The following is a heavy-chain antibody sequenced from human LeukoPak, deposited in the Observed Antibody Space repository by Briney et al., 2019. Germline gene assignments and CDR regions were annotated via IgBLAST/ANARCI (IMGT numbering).Heavy chain of an antibody. D-gene: IGHD4-17*01. Sequence: KPSETLSLTCTVSGGSISSYYWSWLRQPPGKGLEWIGYIYYSGSTNYNPSLKSRVTISVDTSKNQFSLKLSSVTAADTAVYYCARGHYGDYPDYWGQGTLVTVSS. V-gene: IGHV4-59*01. CDR1: GGSISSYY. J-gene: IGHJ4*02. CDR3: ARGHYGDYPDY. CDR2: IYYSGST.